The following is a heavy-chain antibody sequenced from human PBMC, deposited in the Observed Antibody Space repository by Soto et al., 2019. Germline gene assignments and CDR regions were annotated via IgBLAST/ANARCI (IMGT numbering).Heavy chain of an antibody. CDR2: IYHSGST. V-gene: IGHV4-38-2*01. CDR1: GYSISSGYY. Sequence: PSETLSLTCAVSGYSISSGYYWGWIRQPPGKGLEWIGSIYHSGSTYYNPSLKSRVTISVDTSKNQFSLKLSFVTAADTAVYYCARGIAAAGYNWFDPWGQGTLVTVSS. D-gene: IGHD6-13*01. CDR3: ARGIAAAGYNWFDP. J-gene: IGHJ5*02.